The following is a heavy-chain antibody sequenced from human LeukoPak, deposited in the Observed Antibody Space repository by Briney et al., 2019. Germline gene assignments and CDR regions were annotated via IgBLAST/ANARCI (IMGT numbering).Heavy chain of an antibody. J-gene: IGHJ4*02. CDR2: IKEDGSER. CDR3: AKTARTWDY. Sequence: GGSLRLSCAASGFTFTNYWMTWVRQAPGKGLEWVANIKEDGSERHYVDSVKGRFTISRDNAKNSLYLQMNSLRAEDTAVYYCAKTARTWDYWGQGSLATVSS. V-gene: IGHV3-7*01. D-gene: IGHD5-18*01. CDR1: GFTFTNYW.